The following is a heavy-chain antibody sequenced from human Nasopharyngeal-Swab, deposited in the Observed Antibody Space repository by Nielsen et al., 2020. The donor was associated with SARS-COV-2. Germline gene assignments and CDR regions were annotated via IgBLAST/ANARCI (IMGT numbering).Heavy chain of an antibody. V-gene: IGHV3-74*01. Sequence: GESLKISCAASGFTFSSYWMHWVRQAPGKGLVWVSRINSDGSSTSYADSVKGRFTISRDNAKNSLYLQMNSLRAEDTALYYCAKGAQWLVRDELDYWGQGTLVTVSS. D-gene: IGHD6-19*01. CDR2: INSDGSST. CDR1: GFTFSSYW. J-gene: IGHJ4*02. CDR3: AKGAQWLVRDELDY.